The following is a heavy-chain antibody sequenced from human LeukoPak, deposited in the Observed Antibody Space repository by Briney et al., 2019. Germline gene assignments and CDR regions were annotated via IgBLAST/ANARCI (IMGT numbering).Heavy chain of an antibody. D-gene: IGHD2-2*01. CDR2: ISSNGGST. J-gene: IGHJ5*02. CDR3: ARGALGYCSSTSCFATQFGA. CDR1: GFTFSSYA. V-gene: IGHV3-64*01. Sequence: PGGSLRLSRAASGFTFSSYAMHWVRQAPGKGLEYVSAISSNGGSTYYANSVKGRFTISRDNSKNTLYLQMDSLRAEDMAVYYCARGALGYCSSTSCFATQFGAWGQGTLVTVSS.